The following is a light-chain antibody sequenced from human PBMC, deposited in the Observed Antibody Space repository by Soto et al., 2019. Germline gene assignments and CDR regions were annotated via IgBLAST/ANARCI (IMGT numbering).Light chain of an antibody. CDR1: QSISSY. CDR2: AAS. Sequence: DNQMAQSPSSLSASEGDRVTITCRASQSISSYLNWYQQRPGKAPKLLIYAASSLQSGVPSRFSGSGSGRDFTLTLNSLQPDDVATYYCQQSYSTPQAFGQGTKVDI. V-gene: IGKV1-39*01. CDR3: QQSYSTPQA. J-gene: IGKJ1*01.